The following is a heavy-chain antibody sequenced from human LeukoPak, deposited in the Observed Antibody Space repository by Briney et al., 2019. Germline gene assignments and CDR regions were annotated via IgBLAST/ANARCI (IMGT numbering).Heavy chain of an antibody. CDR2: IGISGVST. V-gene: IGHV3-23*01. D-gene: IGHD6-13*01. J-gene: IGHJ4*02. CDR1: GFTFSTYC. CDR3: AKDPGSRWYGYFDY. Sequence: GGSLRLSCAASGFTFSTYCMSWVRQAPGKGLEWVSGIGISGVSTYYADSVKGRFTISRDNSKNTLYLQMNSLRAEDTAFYYCAKDPGSRWYGYFDYWGQGTLVTVSS.